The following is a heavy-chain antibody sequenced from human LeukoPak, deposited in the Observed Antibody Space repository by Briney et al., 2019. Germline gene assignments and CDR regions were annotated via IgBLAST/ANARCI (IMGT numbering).Heavy chain of an antibody. CDR3: ARVAQYYYDSSGYYCPDY. Sequence: GGSLRLSCAASGFIFSAYTMNWVRQAPGKGLEWVSSISSSSTYKYYADSVKGRFTISRGNAQNSVYLQMNSLRAEDTAVYYCARVAQYYYDSSGYYCPDYWGQGTLVTVSS. CDR1: GFIFSAYT. CDR2: ISSSSTYK. D-gene: IGHD3-22*01. V-gene: IGHV3-21*01. J-gene: IGHJ4*02.